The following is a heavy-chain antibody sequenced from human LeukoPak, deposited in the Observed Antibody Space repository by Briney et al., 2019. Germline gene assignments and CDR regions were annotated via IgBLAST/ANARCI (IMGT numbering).Heavy chain of an antibody. CDR2: IKQDGSEK. V-gene: IGHV3-7*04. Sequence: QSGGSLRLSCAASGFTFSYYWMGWVRQAPGKGLEWLANIKQDGSEKYYVDSVRGRFTISRDNAKNSLSLQMNSMRAEDTAVYYCARDEHQFHHESSGRFDYWGQGTLVTVSS. CDR3: ARDEHQFHHESSGRFDY. J-gene: IGHJ4*02. CDR1: GFTFSYYW. D-gene: IGHD3-22*01.